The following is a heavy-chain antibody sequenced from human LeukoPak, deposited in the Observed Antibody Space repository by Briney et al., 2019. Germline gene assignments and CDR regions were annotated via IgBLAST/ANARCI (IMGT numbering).Heavy chain of an antibody. J-gene: IGHJ6*03. CDR1: GFTFSSYS. CDR3: ARGSTYYDFWSGYSEYDYMDV. D-gene: IGHD3-3*01. CDR2: ISSSSSYI. Sequence: GGSLRLSCAASGFTFSSYSMNWVRQAPGKGLEWVSSISSSSSYIYYADSVKGRFTISRDNAKNSLYLQMNSLRAEDTAVYYCARGSTYYDFWSGYSEYDYMDVWGKGTTVTVSS. V-gene: IGHV3-21*01.